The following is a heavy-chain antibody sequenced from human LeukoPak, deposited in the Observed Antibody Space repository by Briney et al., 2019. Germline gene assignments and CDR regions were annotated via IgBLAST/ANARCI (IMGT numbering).Heavy chain of an antibody. CDR2: IWYDGSNK. Sequence: GGSLRLSCAASGLTFTKVWMNWVRQAPGKGLEWVAVIWYDGSNKYYADSVKGRFTISRDNSKNTLYLQMNSLRAEDTAVYYCAGNYGPYYFDYWGQGTLVTVSS. CDR1: GLTFTKVW. J-gene: IGHJ4*02. D-gene: IGHD3-10*01. V-gene: IGHV3-33*07. CDR3: AGNYGPYYFDY.